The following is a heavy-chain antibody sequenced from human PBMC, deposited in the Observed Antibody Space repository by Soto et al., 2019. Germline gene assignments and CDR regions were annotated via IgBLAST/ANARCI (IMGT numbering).Heavy chain of an antibody. CDR2: IFPNDEK. J-gene: IGHJ4*02. D-gene: IGHD4-17*01. Sequence: QVTLKESGPVLVKPTETLTLTCTVSGFSLSNARMGVSWIRQPPGKALEWLAHIFPNDEKSYSTSLKSRLTISKDTSKSQVVLTMTNMDPVDTATYYCARITRTRRDPYGDYAFDWGQGTLVTVSS. CDR1: GFSLSNARMG. V-gene: IGHV2-26*01. CDR3: ARITRTRRDPYGDYAFD.